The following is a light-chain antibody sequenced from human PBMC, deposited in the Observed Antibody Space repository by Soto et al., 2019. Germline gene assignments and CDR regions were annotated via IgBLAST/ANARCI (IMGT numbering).Light chain of an antibody. CDR1: QSIISW. V-gene: IGKV1-5*03. J-gene: IGKJ5*01. Sequence: DIQMTQSPSTLSASVGDRVTITFRASQSIISWLAWYQQRPGKAPNLLIYKASSLESGVPSRFSGSGSVTEFTLTISTLQPDDSATYYCQQYHGFPITFGHGTLLEIK. CDR2: KAS. CDR3: QQYHGFPIT.